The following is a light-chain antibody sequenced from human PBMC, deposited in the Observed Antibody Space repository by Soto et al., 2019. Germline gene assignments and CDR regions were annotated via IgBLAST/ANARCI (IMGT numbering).Light chain of an antibody. CDR1: SSDVGGYNF. V-gene: IGLV2-14*01. CDR3: SSYTSTNTHV. J-gene: IGLJ1*01. Sequence: QSALTQPASVSGSPGQSIAISCTGTSSDVGGYNFVSWYQQHPGKAPKLMIFDVGDRPSGSSIRFSGSKSGNTASLTISGLQAEDEADYYCSSYTSTNTHVFGTGTKLTVL. CDR2: DVG.